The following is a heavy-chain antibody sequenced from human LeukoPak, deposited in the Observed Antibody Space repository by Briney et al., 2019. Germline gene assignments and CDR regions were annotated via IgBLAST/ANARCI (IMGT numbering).Heavy chain of an antibody. Sequence: GGSLRLSCAASGFTFSSYWMSWVRQAPGMGLEWVANIKQDGSEKYYVDSVKGRFTISRDNAKNSLYLQMNSLRAEDTAVYYCARDLRRFGAVAGLYWGQGTLVTVSS. V-gene: IGHV3-7*01. J-gene: IGHJ4*02. D-gene: IGHD6-19*01. CDR2: IKQDGSEK. CDR1: GFTFSSYW. CDR3: ARDLRRFGAVAGLY.